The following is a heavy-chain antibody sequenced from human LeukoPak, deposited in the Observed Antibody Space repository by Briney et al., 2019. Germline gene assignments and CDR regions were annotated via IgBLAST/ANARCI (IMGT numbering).Heavy chain of an antibody. J-gene: IGHJ4*02. V-gene: IGHV1-18*01. D-gene: IGHD2-2*01. Sequence: GASVKVSCKASGYTFSNFGINWVRQAPGQGLEWIAWISGNNDNPNYGQKFQGRFTVTTDSSTSTDYMELRNLRSDDTAVYYCARDGTSTDDYWGQGTLVTVSS. CDR2: ISGNNDNP. CDR3: ARDGTSTDDY. CDR1: GYTFSNFG.